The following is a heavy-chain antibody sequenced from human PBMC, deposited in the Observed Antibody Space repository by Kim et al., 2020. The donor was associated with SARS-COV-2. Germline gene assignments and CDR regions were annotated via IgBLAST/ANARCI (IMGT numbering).Heavy chain of an antibody. Sequence: GGSLRLSCAASGFTFSSYAMHWVRQAPGKGLEWVAVISYDGSNKYYADSVKGRFTISRDNSKNTLYLQMNSLRAEDTAVYYCARDSDCSGGSCYSNYYYYYGMDVWGQGTTVTVSS. CDR3: ARDSDCSGGSCYSNYYYYYGMDV. J-gene: IGHJ6*02. CDR2: ISYDGSNK. D-gene: IGHD2-15*01. V-gene: IGHV3-30-3*01. CDR1: GFTFSSYA.